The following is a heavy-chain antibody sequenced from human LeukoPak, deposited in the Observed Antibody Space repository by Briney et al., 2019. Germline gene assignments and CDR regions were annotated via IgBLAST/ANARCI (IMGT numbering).Heavy chain of an antibody. Sequence: GGSLRLSCAASGFTFDDYAMHWVRQAPGKGLEWVSGISWNSGSIGYADSVKGRFTISRDNAKNSLYLQMNSLRAEDMALYYCAKESDYGGELDYWGQGTLVTVSS. CDR1: GFTFDDYA. V-gene: IGHV3-9*03. D-gene: IGHD4-23*01. J-gene: IGHJ4*02. CDR3: AKESDYGGELDY. CDR2: ISWNSGSI.